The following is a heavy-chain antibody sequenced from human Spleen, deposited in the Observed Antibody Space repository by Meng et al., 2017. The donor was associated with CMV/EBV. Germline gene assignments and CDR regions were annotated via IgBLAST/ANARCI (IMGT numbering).Heavy chain of an antibody. D-gene: IGHD1-26*01. J-gene: IGHJ4*02. CDR3: AREAGSRRFDY. Sequence: SCKASGYVFSSYGISWVRRAHGQGLEWMGWISTYNGKTNYEQKLQGRVTMTRDTSTNTAYMDLRSLRSDDTAVYYCAREAGSRRFDYWGQGTLVTVSS. CDR2: ISTYNGKT. CDR1: GYVFSSYG. V-gene: IGHV1-18*01.